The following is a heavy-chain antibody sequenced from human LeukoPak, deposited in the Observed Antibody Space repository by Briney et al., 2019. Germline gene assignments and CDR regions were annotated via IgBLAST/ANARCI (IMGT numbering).Heavy chain of an antibody. J-gene: IGHJ5*02. V-gene: IGHV1-8*01. D-gene: IGHD5-12*01. CDR3: ARGTGSWLRLTRWFDP. Sequence: ASVKVSCKASGYTFTNYDINWVRQATGRGLEWMGWMNPNSGNTDCAQKFQGRVTMTRNTSISTAYMELSSLVSEDTAVYYCARGTGSWLRLTRWFDPWGQGTLVTVSS. CDR1: GYTFTNYD. CDR2: MNPNSGNT.